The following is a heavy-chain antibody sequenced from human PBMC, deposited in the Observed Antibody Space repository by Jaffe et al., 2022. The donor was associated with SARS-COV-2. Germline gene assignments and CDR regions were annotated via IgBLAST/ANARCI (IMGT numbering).Heavy chain of an antibody. Sequence: QVQLVESGGGVVQPGRSLRLSCAASGFTFSSYAMHWVRQAPGKGLEWVAVISYDGSNKYYADSVKGRFTISRDNSKNTLYLQMNSLRAEDTAVYYCARDRYYYGSGKNPNWFDPWGQGTLVTVSS. V-gene: IGHV3-30*04. CDR3: ARDRYYYGSGKNPNWFDP. CDR1: GFTFSSYA. CDR2: ISYDGSNK. J-gene: IGHJ5*02. D-gene: IGHD3-10*01.